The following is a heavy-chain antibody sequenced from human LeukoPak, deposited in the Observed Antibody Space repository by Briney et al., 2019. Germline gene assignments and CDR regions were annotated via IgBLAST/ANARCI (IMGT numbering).Heavy chain of an antibody. J-gene: IGHJ6*02. CDR1: GGSISSYY. CDR3: AGRYRSGMDV. Sequence: SATLSLTCTVSGGSISSYYWSWIRQPPGKGLEWGGYVHYSGSTNYNPSLKSRVTISLDTSQNHFSLTLSSVTAADTAVYYCAGRYRSGMDVWGQGTTVTVSS. V-gene: IGHV4-59*01. D-gene: IGHD5-12*01. CDR2: VHYSGST.